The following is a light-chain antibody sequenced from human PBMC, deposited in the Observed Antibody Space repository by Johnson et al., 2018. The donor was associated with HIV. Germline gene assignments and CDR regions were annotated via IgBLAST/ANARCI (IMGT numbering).Light chain of an antibody. CDR1: SSNIGNNY. V-gene: IGLV1-51*02. Sequence: QSVLTQPPSVSAAPGQKVTISCSGSSSNIGNNYVSWYQQLPGTAPKLLIYENNKRPSGIPDRFSGSKSGTSATLGITGLQTGDEADYYCGTWDSSLIAVPFGTGTKVTVL. CDR3: GTWDSSLIAVP. J-gene: IGLJ1*01. CDR2: ENN.